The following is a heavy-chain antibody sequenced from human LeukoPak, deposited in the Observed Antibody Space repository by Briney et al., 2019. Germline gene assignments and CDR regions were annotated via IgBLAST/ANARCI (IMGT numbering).Heavy chain of an antibody. J-gene: IGHJ4*02. D-gene: IGHD3-3*01. V-gene: IGHV1-18*01. CDR3: ARDGSYDFWNGYSYFDS. CDR1: GYTFISYG. Sequence: ASVKVSCKASGYTFISYGITWVRQAPGHGLEWMGWISAYNDNTNYAQKLQDRVTMTTDTSTSTAYMELRSLRSDDTAVYYCARDGSYDFWNGYSYFDSWGQGTLVTLSS. CDR2: ISAYNDNT.